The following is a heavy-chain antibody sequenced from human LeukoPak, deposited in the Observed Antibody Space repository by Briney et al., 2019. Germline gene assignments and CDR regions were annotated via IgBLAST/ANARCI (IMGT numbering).Heavy chain of an antibody. V-gene: IGHV4-34*01. D-gene: IGHD3-10*01. CDR1: GGSFSGYY. CDR3: ARTYRYTYYYGSGRSDYYYYGMDV. Sequence: SSETLSLTCAVYGGSFSGYYWSWIRQPPGKGLEWIGEINHSGSTNYKPSLKSRVTISVDTSKNQFSLKLSSVTAADTAVYYCARTYRYTYYYGSGRSDYYYYGMDVWGQGTTVTVSS. CDR2: INHSGST. J-gene: IGHJ6*02.